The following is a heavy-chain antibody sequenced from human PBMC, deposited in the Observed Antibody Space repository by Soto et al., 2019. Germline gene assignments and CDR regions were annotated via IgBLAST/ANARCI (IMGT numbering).Heavy chain of an antibody. CDR1: GFTVSSNY. CDR2: IYSGGST. J-gene: IGHJ6*03. CDR3: ARDLYNWKGTGYYYMDV. D-gene: IGHD1-20*01. V-gene: IGHV3-53*04. Sequence: GGSLRLSCAASGFTVSSNYMSWVRQAPGKGLEWVSVIYSGGSTYYADSVKGRFTISRHNSKNTLYLQMNSLRAEDTAVYYCARDLYNWKGTGYYYMDVWGKGTMVTVSS.